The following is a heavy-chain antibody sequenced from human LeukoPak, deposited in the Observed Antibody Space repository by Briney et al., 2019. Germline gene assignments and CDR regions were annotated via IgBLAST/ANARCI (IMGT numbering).Heavy chain of an antibody. Sequence: GGSLRLSCAASGFTFSSYAMSWVRQAPGKGLEWVSAISGSGGSTYYADSVKGRFTISRDNSKNTLYLQTNSLRPEDTAVYYCAKDEALQYYYGSETSGIDYWGQGTLVTVSS. D-gene: IGHD3-10*01. CDR2: ISGSGGST. V-gene: IGHV3-23*01. CDR1: GFTFSSYA. CDR3: AKDEALQYYYGSETSGIDY. J-gene: IGHJ4*02.